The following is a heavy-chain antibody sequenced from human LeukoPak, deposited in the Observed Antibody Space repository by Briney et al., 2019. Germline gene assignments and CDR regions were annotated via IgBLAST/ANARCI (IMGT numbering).Heavy chain of an antibody. Sequence: GGSLRLSCAASGFSVSDYHMSWVRQAPGKGPEWIAVIYGGGSTYYADSVRGRFTISRDSSKNTLYLQMNSLRVEDTAVYYCASAVTTWLDNWGQGTLVTVSS. V-gene: IGHV3-66*01. CDR2: IYGGGST. CDR1: GFSVSDYH. D-gene: IGHD4-17*01. J-gene: IGHJ4*02. CDR3: ASAVTTWLDN.